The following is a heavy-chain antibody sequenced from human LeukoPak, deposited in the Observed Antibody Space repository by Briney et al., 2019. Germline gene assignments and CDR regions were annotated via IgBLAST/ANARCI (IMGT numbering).Heavy chain of an antibody. Sequence: TTYYNPSLKSRVTISVDTSKNQFSLKLSSVTAADTAVYYCARGGSSSSWGTYYYYYGMDVWGQGTTVTVSS. CDR3: ARGGSSSSWGTYYYYYGMDV. V-gene: IGHV4-31*02. CDR2: TT. D-gene: IGHD6-13*01. J-gene: IGHJ6*02.